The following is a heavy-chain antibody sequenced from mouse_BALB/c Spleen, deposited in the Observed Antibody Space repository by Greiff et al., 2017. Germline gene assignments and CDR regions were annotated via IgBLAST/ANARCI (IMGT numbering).Heavy chain of an antibody. V-gene: IGHV14-3*02. CDR3: ATMITTVYYFDY. J-gene: IGHJ2*01. Sequence: EVQLQESGAELVKPGASVKLSCTASGFNIKDTYMHWVKQRPEQGLEWIGRIDPANGNTKYDPKFQGKATITADTSSNTAYLQLSSLTSEDTAVYYCATMITTVYYFDYWGQGTTLTVSS. CDR1: GFNIKDTY. CDR2: IDPANGNT. D-gene: IGHD2-4*01.